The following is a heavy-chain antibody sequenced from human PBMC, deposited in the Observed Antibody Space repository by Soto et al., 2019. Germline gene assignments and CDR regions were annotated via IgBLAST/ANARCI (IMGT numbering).Heavy chain of an antibody. CDR3: AKGDNLGHKTVYAFDP. CDR2: TYFRSKWYN. V-gene: IGHV6-1*01. J-gene: IGHJ5*02. Sequence: SQTLSLTCVISGDSVSSNTASWNWIRQSPSRGLEWLGRTYFRSKWYNDYAVSVKSRIIINPDTSNNQFSLQLNSVTPEDTAVYFCAKGDNLGHKTVYAFDPCGQRIMVPASS. D-gene: IGHD1-1*01. CDR1: GDSVSSNTAS.